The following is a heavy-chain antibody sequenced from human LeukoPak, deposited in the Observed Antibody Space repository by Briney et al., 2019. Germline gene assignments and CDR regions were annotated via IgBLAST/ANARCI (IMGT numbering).Heavy chain of an antibody. CDR3: ARGPIHLWLHNGMDV. J-gene: IGHJ6*02. D-gene: IGHD5-12*01. Sequence: GGSLRLSCTPSGFILGDLAMSWVRPAPGKGVEWVGFIRSKAYGGPTEYPASVKRRFTISRDDSEGIAYLQMNSLRIDDTAVYYCARGPIHLWLHNGMDVWGQGTTVIVFS. CDR2: IRSKAYGGPT. CDR1: GFILGDLA. V-gene: IGHV3-49*04.